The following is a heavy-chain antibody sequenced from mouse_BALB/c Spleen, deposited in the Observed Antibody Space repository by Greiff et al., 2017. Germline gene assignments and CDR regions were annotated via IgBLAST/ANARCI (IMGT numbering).Heavy chain of an antibody. CDR3: AREKDYYGSSYVGFAY. CDR2: IWAGGST. D-gene: IGHD1-1*01. V-gene: IGHV2-9*02. Sequence: VKVVESGPGLVAPSQSLSITCTVSGFSLTSYGVHWVRQPPGKGLEWLGVIWAGGSTNYNSALMSRLSISKDNSKSQVFLKMNSLQTDDTAMYYCAREKDYYGSSYVGFAYWGQGTLVTVSA. J-gene: IGHJ3*01. CDR1: GFSLTSYG.